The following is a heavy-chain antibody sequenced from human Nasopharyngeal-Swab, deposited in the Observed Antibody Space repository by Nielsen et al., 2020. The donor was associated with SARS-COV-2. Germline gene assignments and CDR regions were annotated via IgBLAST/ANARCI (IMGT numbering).Heavy chain of an antibody. D-gene: IGHD3-10*01. V-gene: IGHV3-7*01. Sequence: GRSLRLSCAASGFTFSSYWMSWVRQAPGKGLEWVANIKQDGSEKYYVDSVKGRFTISRDNAKNSLYLQMNSLRAEDTAVYYCARDMDPKTFTMVRGPLGYWGQGTLVTVSS. CDR3: ARDMDPKTFTMVRGPLGY. CDR1: GFTFSSYW. CDR2: IKQDGSEK. J-gene: IGHJ4*02.